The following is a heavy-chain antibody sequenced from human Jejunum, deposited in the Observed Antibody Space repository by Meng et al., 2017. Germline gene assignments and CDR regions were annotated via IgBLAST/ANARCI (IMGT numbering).Heavy chain of an antibody. J-gene: IGHJ4*02. V-gene: IGHV4-4*02. CDR2: VYHSGST. Sequence: QVQLQEAGPGLGKRAGTRSLTCGVSGASISSSNWWSWGRQPPGKGLEWIGEVYHSGSTNNNPSLRSRVIISVDKSNNQFSLRLSPVSAADTAIYYCASLAYSSTYLYYFDYWGQGTLVTVSS. D-gene: IGHD3-22*01. CDR1: GASISSSNW. CDR3: ASLAYSSTYLYYFDY.